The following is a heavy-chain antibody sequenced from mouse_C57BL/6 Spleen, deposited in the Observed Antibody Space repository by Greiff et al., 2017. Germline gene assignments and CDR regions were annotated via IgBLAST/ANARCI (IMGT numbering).Heavy chain of an antibody. V-gene: IGHV10-1*01. CDR2: IRSKSNNYAT. CDR1: GFSFNTYA. Sequence: EVQRVESGGGLVQPKGSLKLSCAASGFSFNTYAMNWVRQAPGKGLEWVARIRSKSNNYATYYADSVKDRFTISRDDSESMLYLQMNNLKTEDAAVYYCVRQNWDDGFAYWGQGTLVTVSA. J-gene: IGHJ3*01. CDR3: VRQNWDDGFAY. D-gene: IGHD4-1*01.